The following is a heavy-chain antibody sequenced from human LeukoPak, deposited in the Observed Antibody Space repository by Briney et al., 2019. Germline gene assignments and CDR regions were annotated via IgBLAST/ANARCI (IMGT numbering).Heavy chain of an antibody. CDR1: GYTFTGYY. CDR3: ARVVTGVVINWFDP. CDR2: INPNSGGT. D-gene: IGHD3-3*01. Sequence: ASVKVSCKASGYTFTGYYMHWVRQAPGQGLEWMGWINPNSGGTNYAQKFQGRVTMTRDTSISTAYMELSRLRSDDTAVYYCARVVTGVVINWFDPWGQGTLVTVSS. J-gene: IGHJ5*02. V-gene: IGHV1-2*02.